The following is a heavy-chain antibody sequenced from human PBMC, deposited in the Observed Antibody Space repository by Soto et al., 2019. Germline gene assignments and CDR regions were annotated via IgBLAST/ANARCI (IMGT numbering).Heavy chain of an antibody. J-gene: IGHJ4*02. V-gene: IGHV1-18*01. D-gene: IGHD1-1*01. Sequence: QVHLVQSGAEVKKPGASVKVSCKGSGYGFTTYGITWVRQAPGQGLEWMAWISAHNGNTNYAQKGRGRVTVTRDTSTSTAYMELRSLRYDDTAVYYCARGRYGDYWGQGALVTVSS. CDR2: ISAHNGNT. CDR1: GYGFTTYG. CDR3: ARGRYGDY.